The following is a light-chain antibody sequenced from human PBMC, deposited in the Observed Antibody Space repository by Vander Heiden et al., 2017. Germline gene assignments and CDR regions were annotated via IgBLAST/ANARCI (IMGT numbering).Light chain of an antibody. CDR2: GNS. V-gene: IGLV1-40*01. CDR1: SSNSGAGYA. CDR3: QSYDSSLSGVV. Sequence: QAVLTQPPSVSGAPGQWFTISCTGSSSNSGAGYAVHGYQQLPGTVPKLLIYGNSNRPSGVPDRFSGSKSGTSASLAITGLQAEDEADYYCQSYDSSLSGVVFGGGTKLTVL. J-gene: IGLJ2*01.